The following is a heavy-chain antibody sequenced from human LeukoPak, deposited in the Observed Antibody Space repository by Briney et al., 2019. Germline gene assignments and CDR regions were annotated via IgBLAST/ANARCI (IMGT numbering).Heavy chain of an antibody. D-gene: IGHD3-10*01. V-gene: IGHV4-30-2*02. CDR3: AGYGSRSSYKAFDY. CDR1: GGSISSGGYS. Sequence: PSETLSLTCAVSGGSISSGGYSWSWIRQPPGKGLEWIGYVHHTGDSHYNPSLESRATLSIDTSKNQFSLRLKSVTAADTAVYYCAGYGSRSSYKAFDYWGQGTLVTVSS. J-gene: IGHJ4*02. CDR2: VHHTGDS.